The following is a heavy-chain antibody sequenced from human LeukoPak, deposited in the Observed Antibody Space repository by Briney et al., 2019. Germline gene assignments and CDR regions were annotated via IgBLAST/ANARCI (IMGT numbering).Heavy chain of an antibody. CDR1: GFTFSDYY. CDR3: SAGEGYYDSSDYYSAWAFNV. D-gene: IGHD3-22*01. Sequence: GGSLRLSCAASGFTFSDYYMSWIRQAPGKGLEWVSYISNSGNTIYYADSVEGRFTISRDNAKNSLYLQMNSLRAEDTAVYYCSAGEGYYDSSDYYSAWAFNVWGQGTMVTVSS. J-gene: IGHJ3*01. CDR2: ISNSGNTI. V-gene: IGHV3-11*04.